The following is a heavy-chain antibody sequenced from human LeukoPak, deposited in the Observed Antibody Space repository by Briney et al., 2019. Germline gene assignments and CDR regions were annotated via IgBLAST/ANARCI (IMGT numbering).Heavy chain of an antibody. D-gene: IGHD3-22*01. CDR1: GYTFTGDY. Sequence: AASVKVSCKASGYTFTGDYMYWVRQAPGQGLEWMGWISAYNGNTNYAQKLQGRVTMTTDTSTSTAYMELRSLRSDDTAVYYCASQGGGGYVYWGQGTLVTVSS. V-gene: IGHV1-18*04. CDR2: ISAYNGNT. CDR3: ASQGGGGYVY. J-gene: IGHJ4*02.